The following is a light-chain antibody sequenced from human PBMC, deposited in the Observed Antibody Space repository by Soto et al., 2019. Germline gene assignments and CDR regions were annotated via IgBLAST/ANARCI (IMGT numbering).Light chain of an antibody. CDR3: QHYDSSPMGST. CDR2: GAS. Sequence: EIVLTQSPDTLSLSPGERATLSCRASQTISSSFLAWYQQKSGQAPRLLIYGASSRATGIPDRFSGSGSGTDFILTISRLETEDVAAYYCQHYDSSPMGSTFGQGTKLEIK. V-gene: IGKV3-20*01. CDR1: QTISSSF. J-gene: IGKJ2*01.